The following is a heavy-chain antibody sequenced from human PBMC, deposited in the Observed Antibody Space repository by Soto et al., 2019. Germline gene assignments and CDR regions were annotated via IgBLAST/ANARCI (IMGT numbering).Heavy chain of an antibody. J-gene: IGHJ4*02. Sequence: EVQLVESGXGXXXXXXSLRLSCAASGFTFSDYCMTWVRQAPGKGLEWVANIKADGSEINYVDSVKGRFTISRDNAKKSLSLQMNSLRAEDTGIYYCARGRAVAVWGQGTLVFVSS. D-gene: IGHD6-19*01. CDR3: ARGRAVAV. CDR1: GFTFSDYC. CDR2: IKADGSEI. V-gene: IGHV3-7*02.